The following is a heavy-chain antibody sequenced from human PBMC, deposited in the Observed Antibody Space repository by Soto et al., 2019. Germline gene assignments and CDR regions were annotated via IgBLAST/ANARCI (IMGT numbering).Heavy chain of an antibody. D-gene: IGHD6-13*01. CDR1: GGSVSSGSYY. J-gene: IGHJ5*02. V-gene: IGHV4-61*01. Sequence: QVQLQESGPGLVKPSETLSLTCTVSGGSVSSGSYYWSWIRQPPGKGLEWIGYIYYSGSTNYNPSLKSRVTISVDTSKNQFSLKLSSVTAADTAVYYCARDSSSWGHWFDPWGQGTLVTVSS. CDR2: IYYSGST. CDR3: ARDSSSWGHWFDP.